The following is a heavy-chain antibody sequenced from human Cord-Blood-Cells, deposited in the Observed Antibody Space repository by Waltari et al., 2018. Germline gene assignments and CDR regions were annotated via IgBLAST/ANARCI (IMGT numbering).Heavy chain of an antibody. CDR3: ARVELRGELDY. J-gene: IGHJ4*02. V-gene: IGHV4-31*03. CDR2: IYYSGST. CDR1: GGAISSGGYY. D-gene: IGHD1-7*01. Sequence: QVQLQESGPALVQRSQTLFLSCTLSGGAISSGGYYWSWIPQHPGMGLEWIGYIYYSGSTYYNPSLKSRVTISVDTSKNQFSLKLSSVTAADTAVYYCARVELRGELDYWGQGTLVTVSS.